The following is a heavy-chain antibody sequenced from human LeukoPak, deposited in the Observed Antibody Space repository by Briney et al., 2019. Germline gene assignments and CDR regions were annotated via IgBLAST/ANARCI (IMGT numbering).Heavy chain of an antibody. Sequence: ASETLSLTCAVSGGSISSYYWSWIRQPPGKGLEWIGYIYYSGSTNYNPSLKSRVTISVDTSKNQFSLKLSSVTAADTAVYYCARVDTMVRGVFDYWGQGTLVTVSS. CDR2: IYYSGST. J-gene: IGHJ4*02. CDR1: GGSISSYY. CDR3: ARVDTMVRGVFDY. D-gene: IGHD3-10*01. V-gene: IGHV4-59*01.